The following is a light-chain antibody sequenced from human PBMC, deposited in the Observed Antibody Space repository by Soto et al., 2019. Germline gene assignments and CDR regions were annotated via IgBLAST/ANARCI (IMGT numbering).Light chain of an antibody. CDR3: QQYNSYSPWK. V-gene: IGKV1-5*01. CDR2: DAS. Sequence: DIQMTQSPSTLSASVGDIVTITCRASQSISSWLAWYQQKPGKAPKLLIYDASSLESGVPSRFSGSGSGTEFTLTIRSLQPDDFATYYCQQYNSYSPWKCGQGTKGDIK. J-gene: IGKJ1*01. CDR1: QSISSW.